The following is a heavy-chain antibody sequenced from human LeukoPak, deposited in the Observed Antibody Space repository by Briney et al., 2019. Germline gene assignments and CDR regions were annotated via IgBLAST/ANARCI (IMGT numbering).Heavy chain of an antibody. Sequence: ASVKVSCKASGYTFTTYDINWVRQATGQGLEWMGWMKPNSGYTGYAQKLQGRVTITRDTSISTAYMELSSLRSEDTAVYYCARVAGSIDYWGQGNLVTVSS. V-gene: IGHV1-8*03. CDR2: MKPNSGYT. J-gene: IGHJ4*02. CDR1: GYTFTTYD. CDR3: ARVAGSIDY. D-gene: IGHD6-19*01.